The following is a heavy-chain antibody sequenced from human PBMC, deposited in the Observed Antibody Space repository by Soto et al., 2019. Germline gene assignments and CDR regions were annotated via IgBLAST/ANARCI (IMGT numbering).Heavy chain of an antibody. V-gene: IGHV3-23*01. CDR2: ISGTSGHT. D-gene: IGHD2-8*01. CDR3: EKDPPVVCSTYGVWRRDDMDA. J-gene: IGHJ6*01. CDR1: GFKFDRYA. Sequence: GGSLRLSCSASGFKFDRYAMSWVRQAPGKGLEWVSSISGTSGHTYYADSVRGRFTISRENSNNTLFLQMSSLRVEDTAVYFCEKDPPVVCSTYGVWRRDDMDAGGRVSTVTVSS.